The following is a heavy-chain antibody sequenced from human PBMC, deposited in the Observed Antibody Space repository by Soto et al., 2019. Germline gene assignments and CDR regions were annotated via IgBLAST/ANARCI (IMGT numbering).Heavy chain of an antibody. Sequence: AGGSLRLSCAASGFTFSSYGMHWVRQAPGKGLEWVAVIWYDGSNKYFADSVKGRFTISRDNSKNTLYLQMTSLRAEDTAVYYCARDYKRENCGSVRCNSLDVWGQGTTVTVSS. J-gene: IGHJ6*02. CDR1: GFTFSSYG. V-gene: IGHV3-33*01. CDR3: ARDYKRENCGSVRCNSLDV. CDR2: IWYDGSNK. D-gene: IGHD2-21*01.